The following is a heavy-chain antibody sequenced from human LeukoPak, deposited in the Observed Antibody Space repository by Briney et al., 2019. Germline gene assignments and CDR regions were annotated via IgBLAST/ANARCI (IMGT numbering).Heavy chain of an antibody. CDR2: ITTSGSST. D-gene: IGHD6-13*01. CDR1: GYSFASYY. CDR3: ARVRTVATVGPDFDY. V-gene: IGHV1-46*01. J-gene: IGHJ4*02. Sequence: ASVKVSCKASGYSFASYYIHWVRQAPGQGLEWMGVITTSGSSTSYAQNFQGRVTMTRDTSTNTVYMELTSLGSEDTAMYYCARVRTVATVGPDFDYWGQGTLVTVSS.